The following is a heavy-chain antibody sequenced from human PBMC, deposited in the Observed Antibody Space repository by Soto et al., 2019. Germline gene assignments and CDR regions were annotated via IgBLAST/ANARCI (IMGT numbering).Heavy chain of an antibody. V-gene: IGHV3-30-3*01. CDR1: GFTFSSYA. CDR2: ISYDGSNK. J-gene: IGHJ4*02. CDR3: ARDSRYYYDSSGSFDY. D-gene: IGHD3-22*01. Sequence: PGGSLRLSCAASGFTFSSYAMHWVRQAPGKGLEWVAVISYDGSNKYYADSVKGRFTISRDNSKNTLYLQMNSLRAEDTAVYYCARDSRYYYDSSGSFDYWGQGTQVTVSS.